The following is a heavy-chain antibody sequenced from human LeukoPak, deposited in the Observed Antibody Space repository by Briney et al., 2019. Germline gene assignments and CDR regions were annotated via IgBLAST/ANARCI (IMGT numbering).Heavy chain of an antibody. CDR1: GYSFTSYW. Sequence: GESLKSSCKGSGYSFTSYWIAWVRQMPGRGLEWMGIIFPGDSDTRYSPSFQGQVTISADKSISTAYLQWSSLKASDTALYYCARPTYYYDSSRSGGHYFDYWGQGTLVTVSS. V-gene: IGHV5-51*01. CDR2: IFPGDSDT. D-gene: IGHD3-22*01. J-gene: IGHJ4*02. CDR3: ARPTYYYDSSRSGGHYFDY.